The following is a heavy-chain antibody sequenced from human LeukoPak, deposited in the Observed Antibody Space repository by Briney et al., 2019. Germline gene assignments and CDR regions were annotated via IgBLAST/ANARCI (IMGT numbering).Heavy chain of an antibody. CDR3: AKDYYDSSGYSSY. CDR2: ISSSSSYI. J-gene: IGHJ4*02. CDR1: GFTFSSYS. D-gene: IGHD3-22*01. V-gene: IGHV3-21*04. Sequence: GGSLRLSCAASGFTFSSYSMNWVRQAPGKGLEWVSSISSSSSYIYYADSVKGRFTISRDNSKNTLYLQMNSLRAEDTAVYYCAKDYYDSSGYSSYWGQGTLVTVSS.